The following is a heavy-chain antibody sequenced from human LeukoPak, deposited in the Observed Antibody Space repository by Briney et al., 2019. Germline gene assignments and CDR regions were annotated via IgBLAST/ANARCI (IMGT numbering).Heavy chain of an antibody. D-gene: IGHD3-9*01. Sequence: GASVKVSCKASGYTFTSYGITWVRQAPGQGLEWMGWISTYSGNTNYAQKLQGRVTMTTDTSTTTAYMELRSLRSDDTAVYYCARDQYYDILTGYYHDAFDIWGQGTMVTVSS. V-gene: IGHV1-18*01. CDR1: GYTFTSYG. J-gene: IGHJ3*02. CDR2: ISTYSGNT. CDR3: ARDQYYDILTGYYHDAFDI.